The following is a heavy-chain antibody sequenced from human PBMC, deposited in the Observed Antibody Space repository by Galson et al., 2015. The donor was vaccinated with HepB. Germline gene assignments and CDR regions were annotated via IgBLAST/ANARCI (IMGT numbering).Heavy chain of an antibody. Sequence: QSGAEVKKPGESLKISCKGSGYSFTSYWIGWVRQMPGKGLEWMGIIYPGDSDTRYSPSFQGQVTISADKSISTAYLQWSSLKASDTAMYYCARRDIVVVPAAIKGFDPWGQGTLVTVSS. V-gene: IGHV5-51*01. CDR2: IYPGDSDT. D-gene: IGHD2-2*01. CDR1: GYSFTSYW. J-gene: IGHJ5*02. CDR3: ARRDIVVVPAAIKGFDP.